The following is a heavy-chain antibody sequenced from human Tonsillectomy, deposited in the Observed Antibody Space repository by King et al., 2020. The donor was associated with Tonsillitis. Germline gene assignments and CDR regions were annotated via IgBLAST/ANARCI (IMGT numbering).Heavy chain of an antibody. CDR3: ARGIHDYISRWYLSYYYYSALDV. D-gene: IGHD6-13*01. J-gene: IGHJ6*04. Sequence: VQLQESGQGLEKPSETLSLTCTVSGGSISSYYWGWIRQPPGKGLEWIGYIYYSGSTNYNPSLKSRVTISVDTSKNQFSLKLRSVTAADTAVYYCARGIHDYISRWYLSYYYYSALDVGGEGTTVTVPS. CDR2: IYYSGST. V-gene: IGHV4-59*01. CDR1: GGSISSYY.